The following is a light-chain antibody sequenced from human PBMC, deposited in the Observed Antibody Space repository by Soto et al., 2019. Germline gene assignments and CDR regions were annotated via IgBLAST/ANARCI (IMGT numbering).Light chain of an antibody. CDR1: QSVSIH. J-gene: IGKJ5*01. CDR3: QQYSNWPPIT. Sequence: IVVTQSPATLSLSPGERATLSCRASQSVSIHLAWYQQKPGQAPRLLIYDTSTRATGIPARFSGSGSGTEFTLTISSLQSEDFAVYYCQQYSNWPPITFGQGTRLEIK. CDR2: DTS. V-gene: IGKV3-15*01.